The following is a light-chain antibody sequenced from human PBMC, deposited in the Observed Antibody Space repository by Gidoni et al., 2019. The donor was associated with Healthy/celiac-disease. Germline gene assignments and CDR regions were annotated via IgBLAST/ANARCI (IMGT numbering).Light chain of an antibody. V-gene: IGKV3-11*01. CDR3: QQRSNWPT. CDR2: DAS. CDR1: LSVSTY. Sequence: IVLTQSPSTLSLSPGERATPSCRASLSVSTYLAWYQQKPGQAPRLLIYDASNRATGIPARFSGSGSWTDFTLTISSLEPEDFAVYYCQQRSNWPTFGGGTKVEIK. J-gene: IGKJ4*01.